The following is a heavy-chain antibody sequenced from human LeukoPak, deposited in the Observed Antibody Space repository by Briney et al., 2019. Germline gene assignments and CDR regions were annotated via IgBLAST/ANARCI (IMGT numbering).Heavy chain of an antibody. J-gene: IGHJ4*02. CDR1: GFTVSSNY. V-gene: IGHV3-11*04. D-gene: IGHD5-18*01. CDR3: ARDGPGYSFDY. CDR2: ISTSGSTI. Sequence: KPGGSLRLSCAASGFTVSSNYMSWVRQAPGKGLEWVSCISTSGSTIYYADSVKGRFTISRDNARNSLFLQMNSLRAEDTAVYYCARDGPGYSFDYWGQGTLVTVSS.